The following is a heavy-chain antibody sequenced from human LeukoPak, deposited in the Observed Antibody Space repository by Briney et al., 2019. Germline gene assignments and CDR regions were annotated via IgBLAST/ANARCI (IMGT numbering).Heavy chain of an antibody. CDR2: IHTSGST. Sequence: SETLSFTCTVSGGSISSYYWFWIRQPAGKGLEWIGRIHTSGSTNYNPSLKSRVTMSIDTSKNQFSLKLSSVTAADTAVYYCARDNAFTVFGFDYWGQGTLVTVSS. D-gene: IGHD3-3*01. V-gene: IGHV4-4*07. CDR1: GGSISSYY. CDR3: ARDNAFTVFGFDY. J-gene: IGHJ4*02.